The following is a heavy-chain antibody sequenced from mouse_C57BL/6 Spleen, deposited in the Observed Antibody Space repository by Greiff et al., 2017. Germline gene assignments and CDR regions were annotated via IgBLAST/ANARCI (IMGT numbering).Heavy chain of an antibody. CDR3: AREGITTVVAPFDY. CDR1: GFTFSDYG. CDR2: ISSGSSTI. D-gene: IGHD1-1*01. V-gene: IGHV5-17*01. Sequence: EVQVVESGGGLVKPGGSLKLSCAASGFTFSDYGMHWVRQAPEKGLEWVAYISSGSSTIYYADTVKGRFTISIDNAMNTLFMQMTSLRSEDTAMYYCAREGITTVVAPFDYWGQGTTLTVSS. J-gene: IGHJ2*01.